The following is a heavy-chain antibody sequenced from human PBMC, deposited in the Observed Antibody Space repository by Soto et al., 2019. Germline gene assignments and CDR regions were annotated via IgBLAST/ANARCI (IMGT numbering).Heavy chain of an antibody. D-gene: IGHD2-15*01. J-gene: IGHJ1*01. Sequence: ASLKGSCKASGDLFTAYSMPWVRLAPGQGLEWMGVVNPSGGSTKYAQNFQGRVTMTRDTSTTTIYMELSSLRSDDTAIYYCAREENCSGGTCYSEYFHRCGQGTLVTVSS. CDR3: AREENCSGGTCYSEYFHR. CDR2: VNPSGGST. CDR1: GDLFTAYS. V-gene: IGHV1-46*01.